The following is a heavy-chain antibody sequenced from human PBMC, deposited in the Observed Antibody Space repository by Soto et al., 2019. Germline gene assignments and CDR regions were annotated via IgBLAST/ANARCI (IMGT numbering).Heavy chain of an antibody. D-gene: IGHD6-19*01. CDR1: GFTFSSYA. J-gene: IGHJ4*02. CDR3: AKLPVAGSSTFDY. Sequence: GGSLRLSCAASGFTFSSYAMSWVRQAPGKGLEWVSAIRSSGDKTYYAESVKGRFTISRDNSKSTLYLQMDSLGAEDTAVYYCAKLPVAGSSTFDYWGQGTPVTVSS. CDR2: IRSSGDKT. V-gene: IGHV3-23*01.